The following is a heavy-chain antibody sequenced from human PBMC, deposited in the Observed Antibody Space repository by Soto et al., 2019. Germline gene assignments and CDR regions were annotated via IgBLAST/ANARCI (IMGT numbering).Heavy chain of an antibody. Sequence: ASVKVSCKASGYTFTNYAVPWVRQAPGHRLEWMGWINAGNGNTKFSQKLQGRVTMTTDTSTSTAYMELRSLRSDDTAVHYCAREDPGIAAAGLYYFDYWGQGTLVTVSS. J-gene: IGHJ4*02. CDR3: AREDPGIAAAGLYYFDY. CDR2: INAGNGNT. CDR1: GYTFTNYA. V-gene: IGHV1-3*01. D-gene: IGHD6-13*01.